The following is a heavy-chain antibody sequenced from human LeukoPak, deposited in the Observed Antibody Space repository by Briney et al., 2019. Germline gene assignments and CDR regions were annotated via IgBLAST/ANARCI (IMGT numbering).Heavy chain of an antibody. CDR1: GFTFSSYS. V-gene: IGHV3-48*02. D-gene: IGHD3-10*01. Sequence: PGGSLRLSCAASGFTFSSYSMNWVRQAPGKGLEWVSYISSSSTIYYADSVKGRFTISRDNAKNSLCLQMNSLRDEDTAVYYCARVGPLWFGELFTPLPYYYGMDVWGQGTTVTVSS. CDR2: ISSSSTI. CDR3: ARVGPLWFGELFTPLPYYYGMDV. J-gene: IGHJ6*02.